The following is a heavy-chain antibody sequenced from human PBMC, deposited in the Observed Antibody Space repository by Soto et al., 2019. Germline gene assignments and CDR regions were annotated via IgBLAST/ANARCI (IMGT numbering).Heavy chain of an antibody. V-gene: IGHV3-23*01. CDR3: ARFYYDSSGYLPSPYYYYYGMDV. D-gene: IGHD3-22*01. J-gene: IGHJ6*02. CDR1: GFTFSSYA. CDR2: ISGSDDST. Sequence: PGGSLRLSCAASGFTFSSYAMSWVRQAPGKGLEWVSVISGSDDSTYYADSVKGRFTISRDNSKNTLYLQMNSLRAEDTAVYYCARFYYDSSGYLPSPYYYYYGMDVWGQGTTVTVSS.